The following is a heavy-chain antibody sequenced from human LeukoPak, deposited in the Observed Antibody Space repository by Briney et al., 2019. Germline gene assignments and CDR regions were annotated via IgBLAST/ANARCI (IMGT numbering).Heavy chain of an antibody. CDR3: ARASAYCDYGFDP. V-gene: IGHV1-8*03. Sequence: GGSVRVSCKASGYTFTSYDINWVRQATGQGLEWMGWMNPNSGNTGYARKFQGRVTITRNTSISTAYMELSSLRSEDTAVYYCARASAYCDYGFDPWGQGTLVTVSS. J-gene: IGHJ5*02. D-gene: IGHD4-17*01. CDR2: MNPNSGNT. CDR1: GYTFTSYD.